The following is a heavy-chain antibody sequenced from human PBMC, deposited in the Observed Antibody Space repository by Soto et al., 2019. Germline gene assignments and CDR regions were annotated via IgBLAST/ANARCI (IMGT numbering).Heavy chain of an antibody. V-gene: IGHV3-23*01. Sequence: GGSLRLSCAASGFTFSTYAMSWVRQAPGKGLEWVSAISGSGGSTYYTDSVKGRFTISRDNSKNTLYLQMNSLRAEDTAVYYCAKSTATVTARGWFDPWGQGTLVTVSS. D-gene: IGHD4-17*01. CDR1: GFTFSTYA. CDR2: ISGSGGST. J-gene: IGHJ5*02. CDR3: AKSTATVTARGWFDP.